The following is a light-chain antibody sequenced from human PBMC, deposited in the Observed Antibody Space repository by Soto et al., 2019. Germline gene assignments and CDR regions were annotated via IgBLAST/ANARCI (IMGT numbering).Light chain of an antibody. J-gene: IGKJ1*01. CDR2: GAS. CDR1: QSVSSN. CDR3: QQYNNWPPT. Sequence: EIVMTQSPATLSVSPGERATLSCRASQSVSSNLAWYQQKPGQAPRLLISGASTRATGIPARFSGSGSGTEFTLTISSLQSEDFAVYYCQQYNNWPPTFGQGTKVHI. V-gene: IGKV3-15*01.